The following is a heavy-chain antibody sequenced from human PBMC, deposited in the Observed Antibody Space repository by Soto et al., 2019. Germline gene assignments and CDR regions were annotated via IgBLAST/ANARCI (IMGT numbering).Heavy chain of an antibody. V-gene: IGHV3-15*01. Sequence: EVQLVESGGGLVKPGGSLRLSCEASGFTFSNAWMSWVRQAPGKGLEWVGRIKRNADGGTTDYAAAVKGRFTISREDSKNTLYLQMNSLESEDTAVYYCVWVHIDYGGQGTLVTVSS. J-gene: IGHJ4*02. CDR2: IKRNADGGTT. CDR1: GFTFSNAW. D-gene: IGHD1-26*01. CDR3: VWVHIDY.